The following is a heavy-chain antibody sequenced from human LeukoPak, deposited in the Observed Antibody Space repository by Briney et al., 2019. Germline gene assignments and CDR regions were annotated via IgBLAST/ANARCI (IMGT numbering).Heavy chain of an antibody. CDR2: IRYDGSNK. D-gene: IGHD2-15*01. V-gene: IGHV3-30*02. CDR1: GFTFSSYG. CDR3: ANGMDVVVVAATPGFDY. J-gene: IGHJ4*02. Sequence: PGGSLRLSCAASGFTFSSYGMHWVRQAPGKGLEWVAFIRYDGSNKYYADSVKGRFTISRDNSKNTLYLQMNSLRAEDTAVYYCANGMDVVVVAATPGFDYWGQGTLVTVSS.